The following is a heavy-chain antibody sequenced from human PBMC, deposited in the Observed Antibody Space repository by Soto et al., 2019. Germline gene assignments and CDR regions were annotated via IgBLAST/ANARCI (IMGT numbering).Heavy chain of an antibody. CDR2: ISGSGDST. CDR1: GFTFSSYA. Sequence: GGSLRLSCAASGFTFSSYAMSWVRQAPGKGLEWVSAISGSGDSTYYADSVKGRFTISRDTSKNTLYLQMDSLRAEDTALYYCAKSYSSNWYDYFDYWGQGTLVTVAS. V-gene: IGHV3-23*01. CDR3: AKSYSSNWYDYFDY. J-gene: IGHJ4*02. D-gene: IGHD6-13*01.